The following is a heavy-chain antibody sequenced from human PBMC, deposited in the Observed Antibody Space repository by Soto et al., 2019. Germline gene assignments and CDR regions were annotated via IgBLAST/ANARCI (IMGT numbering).Heavy chain of an antibody. V-gene: IGHV1-18*04. CDR2: ISAYNGNT. CDR1: GYTFTSYV. D-gene: IGHD2-2*02. J-gene: IGHJ4*02. CDR3: ARDHCSSTSCYTAVDY. Sequence: ASVKVSCKASGYTFTSYVISWVLQAPGQGLEWMGWISAYNGNTNYAHKLQGRVTMTTDTSTSTAYMELRSLRSDDTAVYYCARDHCSSTSCYTAVDYWGQGTLVTVSS.